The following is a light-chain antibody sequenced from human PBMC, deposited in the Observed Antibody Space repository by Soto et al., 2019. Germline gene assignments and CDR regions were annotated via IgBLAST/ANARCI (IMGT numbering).Light chain of an antibody. CDR3: QQYGSSPQT. Sequence: IVLTQSPATLSLSPGERATLSCGASQSVSRSYLAWYQQKPGLAPRLLIYDASSRATGIPDRFTGSGSGTDFTLTISRLEPEDFAVYYCQQYGSSPQTFGQGTKLEIK. J-gene: IGKJ2*01. V-gene: IGKV3D-20*01. CDR1: QSVSRSY. CDR2: DAS.